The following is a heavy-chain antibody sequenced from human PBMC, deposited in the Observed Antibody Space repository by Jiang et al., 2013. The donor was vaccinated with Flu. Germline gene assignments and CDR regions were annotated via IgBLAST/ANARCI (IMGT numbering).Heavy chain of an antibody. CDR3: VQGGDTNGWYARGY. J-gene: IGHJ4*02. V-gene: IGHV3-23*01. CDR2: VSISGITT. D-gene: IGHD6-19*01. Sequence: GGLVQPGGSLRLSCGASGFTFSQYAMSWVRQAPGKGLEWVSSVSISGITTYYADSVKGRFTISRDSSKNTLYLQMSSLGAEDTAVYYCVQGGDTNGWYARGYWGQGTLVTVSS. CDR1: GFTFSQYA.